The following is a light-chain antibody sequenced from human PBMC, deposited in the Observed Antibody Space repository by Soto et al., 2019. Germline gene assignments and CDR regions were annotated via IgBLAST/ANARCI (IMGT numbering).Light chain of an antibody. CDR2: EVI. V-gene: IGLV2-23*02. Sequence: QSALTQPASVSGSPGQSITISCTGTSSDIGIYNLVSWYQQHPGKAPKLMIYEVIKRPSGVSNRFSGSKSGITASLTISGLQAEDEADYYCCSSAGSSTCYVFGPGTKLTVL. CDR1: SSDIGIYNL. J-gene: IGLJ1*01. CDR3: CSSAGSSTCYV.